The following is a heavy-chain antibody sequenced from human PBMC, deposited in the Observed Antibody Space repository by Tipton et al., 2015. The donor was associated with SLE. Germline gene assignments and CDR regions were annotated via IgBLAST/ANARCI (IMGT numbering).Heavy chain of an antibody. V-gene: IGHV1-2*02. CDR2: INPNSGGT. Sequence: QLVQSGAEVKKPGASVKVSCKASGYTFTGYYMHWVRQAPGQGLEWMGWINPNSGGTNYAQKFQGRVTLTRDTSISTAYMELSRLRSDDTAVYYCARAGPYCSSTSCPNWFDPWGQGTQVTVSS. CDR1: GYTFTGYY. CDR3: ARAGPYCSSTSCPNWFDP. J-gene: IGHJ5*02. D-gene: IGHD2-2*01.